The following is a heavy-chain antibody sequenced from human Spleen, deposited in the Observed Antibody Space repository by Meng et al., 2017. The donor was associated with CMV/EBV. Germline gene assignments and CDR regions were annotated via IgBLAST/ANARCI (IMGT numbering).Heavy chain of an antibody. CDR1: GFTFSSYS. CDR3: ASYWNYDDAFDI. D-gene: IGHD1-7*01. Sequence: GESLKISCVASGFTFSSYSMNWVRQAPGKGLEWVSSISSSSSYIYYADSVKGRFTISRDNAENSLYLQMNSLRAEDTAVYYCASYWNYDDAFDIWGQGTMVTVSS. CDR2: ISSSSSYI. J-gene: IGHJ3*02. V-gene: IGHV3-21*01.